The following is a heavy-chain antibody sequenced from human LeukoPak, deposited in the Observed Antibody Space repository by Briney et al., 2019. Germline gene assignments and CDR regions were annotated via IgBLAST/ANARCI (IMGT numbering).Heavy chain of an antibody. J-gene: IGHJ4*02. V-gene: IGHV4-38-2*02. Sequence: SETLSLTCTVSGYSISSGYYWGWIRQPPGKGLEWIGSIYHSGSTYYNPSLKSRLTISVDTSKNQFSLKLSSVTAADTAVYYCAAGQEWLVYDYWGQGTLVTVSS. CDR3: AAGQEWLVYDY. CDR2: IYHSGST. D-gene: IGHD6-19*01. CDR1: GYSISSGYY.